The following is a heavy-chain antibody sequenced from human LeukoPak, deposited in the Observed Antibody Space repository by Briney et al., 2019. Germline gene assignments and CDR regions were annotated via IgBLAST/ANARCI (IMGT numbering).Heavy chain of an antibody. J-gene: IGHJ4*02. Sequence: GGSLRLSCAASGFTFVKHALHWVRQSPGKGLEWVAVISYDGNDKQYAESVKGRVTISRDNSKNTVSLQMGTLGPEDTAVYYCARDRETAADYYFDYWGQGTLVTVSS. CDR1: GFTFVKHA. V-gene: IGHV3-30*04. CDR2: ISYDGNDK. CDR3: ARDRETAADYYFDY. D-gene: IGHD6-13*01.